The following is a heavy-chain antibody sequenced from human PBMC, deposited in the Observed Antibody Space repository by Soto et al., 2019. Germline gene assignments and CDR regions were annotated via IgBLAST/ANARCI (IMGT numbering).Heavy chain of an antibody. CDR2: IFHTGTT. V-gene: IGHV4-38-2*02. Sequence: SETLSLTCTVSGEYISSGYHWAWIRQPPGKGLEWIASIFHTGTTYYNPSFKSRVTISVDTSANQFALKLSSVTAADTALYYCARTTAVPNTLRSRYFFDFWGQGTLVTVSS. CDR3: ARTTAVPNTLRSRYFFDF. CDR1: GEYISSGYH. J-gene: IGHJ4*02. D-gene: IGHD3-9*01.